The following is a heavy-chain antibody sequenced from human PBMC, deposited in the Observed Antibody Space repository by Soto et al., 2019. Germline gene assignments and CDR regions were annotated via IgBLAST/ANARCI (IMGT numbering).Heavy chain of an antibody. Sequence: GESLKISCKGSGYNFRTYWIGWVRQLPGKGLEWMGIIKPGDSDTRYSPSFQVQVTISADNSITTVYLQWSSLRASDTAMYFSARQEDQALGTAFYFDDWAQGELVRVCS. CDR3: ARQEDQALGTAFYFDD. CDR1: GYNFRTYW. V-gene: IGHV5-51*01. J-gene: IGHJ4*02. D-gene: IGHD7-27*01. CDR2: IKPGDSDT.